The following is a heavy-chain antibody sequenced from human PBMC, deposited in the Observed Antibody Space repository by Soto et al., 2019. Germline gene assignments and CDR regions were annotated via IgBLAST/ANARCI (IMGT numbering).Heavy chain of an antibody. D-gene: IGHD6-19*01. CDR3: ARDLEEQWLVPRPFDY. V-gene: IGHV3-21*01. Sequence: EVQLVESGGGLVKPGGSLRLSCAASGFTFSSYTMNWVRQAPGKGLEWVSSISSSSSYIYYADSVKGRFTISRDNAKNSLYLQMNSLRADDTAVHYCARDLEEQWLVPRPFDYWGQGTLVTVSS. CDR1: GFTFSSYT. J-gene: IGHJ4*02. CDR2: ISSSSSYI.